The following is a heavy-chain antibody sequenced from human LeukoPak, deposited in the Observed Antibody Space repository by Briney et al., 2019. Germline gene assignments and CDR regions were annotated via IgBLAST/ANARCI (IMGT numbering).Heavy chain of an antibody. Sequence: PGGSLRLSCAASGFSFSVYEIHWVRQAPGKGLEWIPDISSSGTTTYYADSVKGRFTISRDNAKNSLYLQMNSLRAEDTAVYYCARDGRHGGSVSDYWGQGTLVTVSS. CDR1: GFSFSVYE. CDR2: ISSSGTTT. V-gene: IGHV3-48*03. J-gene: IGHJ4*02. CDR3: ARDGRHGGSVSDY. D-gene: IGHD2-15*01.